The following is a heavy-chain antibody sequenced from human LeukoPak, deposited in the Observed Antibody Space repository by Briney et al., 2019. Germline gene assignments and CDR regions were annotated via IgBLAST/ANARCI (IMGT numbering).Heavy chain of an antibody. V-gene: IGHV4-39*07. Sequence: SETLSLTCSVSGGSISNYYWSWIRQPPGKGLEWIGSIYYSGSTYYNPSLKRRVTISIDTSKNQFSLKLSSVTAADTAVYYCARERREQLLPPYTRSVTYFDYWGQGTLVTVSS. CDR3: ARERREQLLPPYTRSVTYFDY. CDR1: GGSISNYY. D-gene: IGHD2-2*01. J-gene: IGHJ4*02. CDR2: IYYSGST.